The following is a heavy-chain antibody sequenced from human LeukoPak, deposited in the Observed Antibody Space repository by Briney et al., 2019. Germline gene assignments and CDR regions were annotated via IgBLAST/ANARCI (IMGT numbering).Heavy chain of an antibody. D-gene: IGHD3-10*01. J-gene: IGHJ4*02. CDR1: GFTFSSYW. Sequence: PGGSLRLSCAASGFTFSSYWMHWVRQAPGKGLVWVSRINSDGISTNYADSVKGRFTISRDNSKNTLYLQLSSLRAEDTAVYYCATVFYYGSGSYFPLGFWGQGTLVTVSS. V-gene: IGHV3-74*01. CDR3: ATVFYYGSGSYFPLGF. CDR2: INSDGIST.